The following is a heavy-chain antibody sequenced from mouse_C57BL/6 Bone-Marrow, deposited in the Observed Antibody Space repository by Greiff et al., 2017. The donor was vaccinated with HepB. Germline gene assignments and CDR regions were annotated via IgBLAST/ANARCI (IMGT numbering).Heavy chain of an antibody. D-gene: IGHD1-1*01. V-gene: IGHV1-54*01. CDR1: GYAFTNYL. Sequence: QVQLQQSGAELVRPGTSVKVSCKASGYAFTNYLIEWVKQRPGQGLEWIGVINPGSGGTNYNEKFKGKATLTADKSSSTAYMQLSSRTSEDSAVYFCARAVVARNFDYWGQGTTLTVSS. CDR2: INPGSGGT. CDR3: ARAVVARNFDY. J-gene: IGHJ2*01.